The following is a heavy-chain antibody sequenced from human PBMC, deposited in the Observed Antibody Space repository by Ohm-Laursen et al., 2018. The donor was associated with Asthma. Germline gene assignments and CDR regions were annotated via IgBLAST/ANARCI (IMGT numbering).Heavy chain of an antibody. J-gene: IGHJ4*02. CDR2: IYYSGLT. CDR3: ARGAFYYESTGYYFFDH. V-gene: IGHV4-31*03. CDR1: GDSINSGNNY. Sequence: SQTLSLTCTVSGDSINSGNNYWSWIRQHPGKGLEWIGYIYYSGLTYSNPSLRSRVITSVDTSKNQFSLNLTSVTAADTAVYYCARGAFYYESTGYYFFDHWGQGALVTVSS. D-gene: IGHD3-22*01.